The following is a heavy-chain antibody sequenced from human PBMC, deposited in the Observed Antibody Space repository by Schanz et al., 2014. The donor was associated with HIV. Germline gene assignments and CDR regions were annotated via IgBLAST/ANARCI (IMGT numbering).Heavy chain of an antibody. J-gene: IGHJ4*02. CDR2: INHSGSS. Sequence: QVQLQQWGAGLLKPSATLSLTCAVYGGSFSDYYWNWVRQSPGKGLEWIGEINHSGSSNYNPSLKGRVTIPVDTSKKQFSLRLTSVTAADTAVYYCASTEVREGRDVDSSYFAYWGQGTLVIVSS. V-gene: IGHV4-34*02. CDR3: ASTEVREGRDVDSSYFAY. D-gene: IGHD6-6*01. CDR1: GGSFSDYY.